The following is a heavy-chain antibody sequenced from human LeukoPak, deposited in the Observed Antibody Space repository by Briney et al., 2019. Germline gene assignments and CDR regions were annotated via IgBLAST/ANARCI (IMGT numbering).Heavy chain of an antibody. D-gene: IGHD2-21*01. CDR1: GDSISSYY. V-gene: IGHV4-59*06. Sequence: SETLSLTCTVSGDSISSYYWSWIRQPPGKGLEWTGYIYYSGSTYYNPSLKSRVTISVDTSKNQFSLKLSSVTAADTAVYYCARGICGGDCNVEYWGQGTLVTVSS. J-gene: IGHJ4*02. CDR2: IYYSGST. CDR3: ARGICGGDCNVEY.